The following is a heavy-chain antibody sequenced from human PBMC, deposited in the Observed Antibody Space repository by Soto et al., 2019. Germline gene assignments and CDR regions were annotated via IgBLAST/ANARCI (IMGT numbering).Heavy chain of an antibody. V-gene: IGHV3-48*03. J-gene: IGHJ4*02. D-gene: IGHD2-21*02. CDR3: ARIAGDYFFDY. CDR2: ISSSGSTI. CDR1: GFTFSSYE. Sequence: PGGSLRLSCAASGFTFSSYEMNWVRQTPGKGLEWVSYISSSGSTIYYADSVKGRFTISRDNAKNSLYLQMNSLRAEDTAVYYCARIAGDYFFDYWGQGTLVTVSS.